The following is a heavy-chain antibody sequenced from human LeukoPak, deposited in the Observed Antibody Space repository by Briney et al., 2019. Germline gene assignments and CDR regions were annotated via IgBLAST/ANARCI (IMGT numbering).Heavy chain of an antibody. CDR1: GYSFTSYW. J-gene: IGHJ5*02. CDR3: ARQKGLLWFGELFLPNWFDP. Sequence: GESLKISCKGSGYSFTSYWIGWVRQMPGKGLEWMGIIYPGDSDTRYSPSFQGQVTISADKSISTAYLQWSSLKASDTAMYYCARQKGLLWFGELFLPNWFDPWGQGTLVTVSS. CDR2: IYPGDSDT. V-gene: IGHV5-51*01. D-gene: IGHD3-10*01.